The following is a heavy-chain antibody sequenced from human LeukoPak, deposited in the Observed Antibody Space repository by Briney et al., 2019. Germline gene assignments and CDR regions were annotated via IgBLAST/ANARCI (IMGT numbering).Heavy chain of an antibody. Sequence: PSETLSLTCTVSGGSVSSSPYYWGWIRQPPGKGLEWIGTIYHSGTTYYNPSLKSRVTMSLDTSSNQFSLNLSSVTAADTAIYYCARDTNGIFGDYENYYFDYWGQGILVTVSS. D-gene: IGHD4-17*01. V-gene: IGHV4-39*07. J-gene: IGHJ4*02. CDR1: GGSVSSSPYY. CDR2: IYHSGTT. CDR3: ARDTNGIFGDYENYYFDY.